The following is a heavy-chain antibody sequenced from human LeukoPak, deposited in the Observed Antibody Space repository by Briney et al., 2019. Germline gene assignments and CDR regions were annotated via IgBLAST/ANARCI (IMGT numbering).Heavy chain of an antibody. CDR2: INTNTGNP. CDR1: GYTLSSFA. J-gene: IGHJ4*02. D-gene: IGHD6-6*01. V-gene: IGHV7-4-1*02. Sequence: GASVKVSCKASGYTLSSFAMNWVRQAPGQGLEWMGWINTNTGNPMYAQGFTGRFVFSLDTSVSTAYLRINSLKAEDTAVYYCARGGRGEAAQDFDYWGQGTLVTVSS. CDR3: ARGGRGEAAQDFDY.